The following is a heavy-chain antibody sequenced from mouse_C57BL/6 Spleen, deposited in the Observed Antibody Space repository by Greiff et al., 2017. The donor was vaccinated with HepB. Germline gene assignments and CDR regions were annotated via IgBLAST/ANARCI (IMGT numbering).Heavy chain of an antibody. D-gene: IGHD1-1*01. CDR1: GYTFTSYW. CDR2: IDPSDSYT. V-gene: IGHV1-59*01. Sequence: QVQLQQPGAELVRPGTSVKLSCKASGYTFTSYWMHWVKQRPGQGLEWIGVIDPSDSYTNYNQKFKGKATLTVDTSSSTAYMQLSSLTSEDSAVYYCARPYGSRGYAMYYWGQGTSVTVSS. CDR3: ARPYGSRGYAMYY. J-gene: IGHJ4*01.